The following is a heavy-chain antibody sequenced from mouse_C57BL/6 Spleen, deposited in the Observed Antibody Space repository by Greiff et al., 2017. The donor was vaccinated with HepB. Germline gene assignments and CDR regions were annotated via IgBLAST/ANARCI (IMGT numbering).Heavy chain of an antibody. V-gene: IGHV1-55*01. CDR2: IYPGSGST. D-gene: IGHD2-3*01. J-gene: IGHJ4*01. CDR1: GYTFTSYW. Sequence: QVQLKQPGAELVKPGASVKMSCKASGYTFTSYWITWVKQRPGQGLEWIGDIYPGSGSTNYNEKFKSKATLTVDTSSSTAYMQLSSLTSEDSAVYYCARREYDGYYEAMDYWGQGTSVTVSS. CDR3: ARREYDGYYEAMDY.